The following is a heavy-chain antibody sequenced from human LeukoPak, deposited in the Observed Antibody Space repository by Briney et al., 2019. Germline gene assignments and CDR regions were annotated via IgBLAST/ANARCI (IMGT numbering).Heavy chain of an antibody. CDR3: AHILGSTYYFWSGYYPTPFDI. CDR1: GFSLSTSGVG. Sequence: SGPTLVKPTQTLTLTCTFSGFSLSTSGVGVGWIRQPPGKALEWLALIYWNDDKRYSPSLKSRLTITKDTSKNQVVLTMTNMDPVDTATYYCAHILGSTYYFWSGYYPTPFDIWGQGTMVTVSS. V-gene: IGHV2-5*01. CDR2: IYWNDDK. D-gene: IGHD3-3*01. J-gene: IGHJ3*02.